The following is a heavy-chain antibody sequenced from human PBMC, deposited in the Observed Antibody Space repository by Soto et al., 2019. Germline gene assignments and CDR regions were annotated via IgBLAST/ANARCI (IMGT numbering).Heavy chain of an antibody. Sequence: ASAKVSCKASGYTFTSYYMHWVRQAPGQGLEWMGIINPSGGSTSYAQKFQGRVTMTRDTSTSTVYMELSSLRSEDTAVYYCASGAEGIAAAGTSLFDYWGQGTLVTVSS. CDR1: GYTFTSYY. J-gene: IGHJ4*02. V-gene: IGHV1-46*01. CDR2: INPSGGST. D-gene: IGHD6-13*01. CDR3: ASGAEGIAAAGTSLFDY.